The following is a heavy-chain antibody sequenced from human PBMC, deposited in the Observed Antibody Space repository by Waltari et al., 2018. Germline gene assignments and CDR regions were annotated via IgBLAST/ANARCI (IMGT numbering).Heavy chain of an antibody. CDR1: GFTFSSYG. Sequence: QVQLVESGGGVVQPGGSLRLSCAASGFTFSSYGMHWVRQAPGKGLAWVAFIRYDGSNKYYADSVKGRFTISRDNSKNPLYLQMNSLRAEDTAVYYCAKDSGGKEVGDYWGQGTLVTVSS. V-gene: IGHV3-30*02. D-gene: IGHD2-15*01. CDR3: AKDSGGKEVGDY. J-gene: IGHJ4*02. CDR2: IRYDGSNK.